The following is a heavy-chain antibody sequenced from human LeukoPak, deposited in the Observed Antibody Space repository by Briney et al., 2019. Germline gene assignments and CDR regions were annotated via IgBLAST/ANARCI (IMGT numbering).Heavy chain of an antibody. J-gene: IGHJ4*02. V-gene: IGHV3-21*01. CDR3: ARDYYAWVCGGDCYFGFDY. Sequence: PGGSLRLSCAASGFTFSSYSMNWVRQAPGKGLEWVSSISSSSSYIYYADSVKGRFTISRDNAKNSLYLQMNSLRAEDTAVYYCARDYYAWVCGGDCYFGFDYWGQGTLVTVSS. D-gene: IGHD2-21*02. CDR1: GFTFSSYS. CDR2: ISSSSSYI.